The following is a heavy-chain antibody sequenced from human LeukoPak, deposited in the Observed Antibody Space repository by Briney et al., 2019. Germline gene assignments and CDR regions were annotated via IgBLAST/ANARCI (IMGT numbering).Heavy chain of an antibody. CDR3: AALDYYDSTGRAFDI. V-gene: IGHV4-4*02. Sequence: SETLSLTCAVSGGSISSSNWWSWVRQPPGKGLEWIGEIYHSGSTNYNPSLKSRVTISVDKSKNQFSLKLSSVTAADTAVYYCAALDYYDSTGRAFDIWGQGTMVTVSS. D-gene: IGHD3-22*01. J-gene: IGHJ3*02. CDR1: GGSISSSNW. CDR2: IYHSGST.